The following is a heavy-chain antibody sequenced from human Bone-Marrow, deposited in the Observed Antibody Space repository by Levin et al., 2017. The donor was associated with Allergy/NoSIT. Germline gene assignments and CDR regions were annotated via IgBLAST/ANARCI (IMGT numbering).Heavy chain of an antibody. CDR3: ARDLGETAGTANLMGAFDI. CDR2: INPSGGST. Sequence: ASVKVSCKASGYTFTSYYMHWVRQAPGQGLEWMGIINPSGGSTSYAQKFQGRVTMTRDTSTSTVYMELSSLRSEDTAVYYCARDLGETAGTANLMGAFDIWGQGTMVTVSS. D-gene: IGHD1-1*01. V-gene: IGHV1-46*01. CDR1: GYTFTSYY. J-gene: IGHJ3*02.